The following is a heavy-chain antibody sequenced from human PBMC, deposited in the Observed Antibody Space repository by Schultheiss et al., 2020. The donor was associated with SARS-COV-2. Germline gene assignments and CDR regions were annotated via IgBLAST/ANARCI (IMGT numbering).Heavy chain of an antibody. J-gene: IGHJ4*02. CDR2: ISHDGSNK. CDR3: ARGPSGAVTVGDY. D-gene: IGHD2-21*02. CDR1: GFVFLNYG. V-gene: IGHV3-30*03. Sequence: GGSLRLSCAASGFVFLNYGIHWVRQAPGKGLEWVAAISHDGSNKFHADSVKDRFTISRDNSKNTLYLQVNSLRVEDTAVYYCARGPSGAVTVGDYWGQGALVTVSS.